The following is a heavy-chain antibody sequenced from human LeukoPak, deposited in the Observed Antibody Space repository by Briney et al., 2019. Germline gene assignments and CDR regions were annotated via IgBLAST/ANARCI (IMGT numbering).Heavy chain of an antibody. CDR2: ISGSGGST. V-gene: IGHV3-23*01. CDR1: GFTFISYA. CDR3: APPPYANYYYGMDV. Sequence: GGSLRLSCAASGFTFISYAMSWVRQAPGKGLEWVSAISGSGGSTYYADSVKGRFTISRDNSKNTLYLQMNSLRAEDTAVYYCAPPPYANYYYGMDVWGQGTTVTVSS. J-gene: IGHJ6*02. D-gene: IGHD2-2*01.